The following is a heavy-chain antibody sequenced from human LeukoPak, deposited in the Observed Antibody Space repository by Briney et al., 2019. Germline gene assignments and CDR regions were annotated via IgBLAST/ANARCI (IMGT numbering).Heavy chain of an antibody. CDR1: GGTFSSYA. J-gene: IGHJ4*02. CDR3: ARSYSDFWSGNVRYLLGY. Sequence: SVKVSCKASGGTFSSYAISWVRQTPGQGLEWMGRIIPIFGTANYAQKFQGRVTITTDESTSTAYMELSSLRSEDTAVYYCARSYSDFWSGNVRYLLGYWGQGTLVTVSS. CDR2: IIPIFGTA. D-gene: IGHD3-3*01. V-gene: IGHV1-69*05.